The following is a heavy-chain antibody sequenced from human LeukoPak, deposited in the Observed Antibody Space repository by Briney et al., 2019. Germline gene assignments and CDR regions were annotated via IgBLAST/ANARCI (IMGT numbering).Heavy chain of an antibody. Sequence: SETLSLTCTVSGGSISNYYWSWIRQPPGKGLEWIGEINHSGSTNYNPSLKSRVTISVDTSKNQFSLKLSSVTAADTAVYYCARGGLEMATIRLDYWGQGTLVTVSS. D-gene: IGHD5-24*01. V-gene: IGHV4-34*01. J-gene: IGHJ4*02. CDR3: ARGGLEMATIRLDY. CDR1: GGSISNYY. CDR2: INHSGST.